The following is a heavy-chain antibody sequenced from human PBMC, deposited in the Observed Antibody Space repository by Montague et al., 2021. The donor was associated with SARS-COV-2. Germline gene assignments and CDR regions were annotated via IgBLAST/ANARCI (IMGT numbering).Heavy chain of an antibody. CDR2: IYYSGST. Sequence: SETLSLTCTVSGGSISSSSHYWGWIRQPPGQGLEWIGSIYYSGSTYYNPSLKSRVTISVDTSKNQFSLKLISVTAADTAVFYCARHSGDYTIFGVVIYYMDVWGKGTTVTVSS. D-gene: IGHD3-3*01. CDR3: ARHSGDYTIFGVVIYYMDV. CDR1: GGSISSSSHY. V-gene: IGHV4-39*01. J-gene: IGHJ6*03.